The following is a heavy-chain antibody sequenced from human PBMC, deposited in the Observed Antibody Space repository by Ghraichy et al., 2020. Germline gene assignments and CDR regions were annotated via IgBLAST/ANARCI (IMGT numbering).Heavy chain of an antibody. D-gene: IGHD5-12*01. Sequence: LRLSCAASGFTFSSYGMHWVRQAPGKGLEWVAVIWYDGSNKYYPDSVNGRFTISRDNSKNTLYLQMNSLRAEDTAIYYCARDLRLYRSTVGRYYYYGMDVWGQGTTVTVSS. J-gene: IGHJ6*02. V-gene: IGHV3-33*01. CDR2: IWYDGSNK. CDR3: ARDLRLYRSTVGRYYYYGMDV. CDR1: GFTFSSYG.